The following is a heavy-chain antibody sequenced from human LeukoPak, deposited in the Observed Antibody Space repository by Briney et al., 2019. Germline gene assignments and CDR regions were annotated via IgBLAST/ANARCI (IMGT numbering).Heavy chain of an antibody. CDR1: GFTFGSYS. D-gene: IGHD4-17*01. J-gene: IGHJ4*02. Sequence: GGSLRLSCAASGFTFGSYSMNWVRQAPGKGLEWVGRIRSNSDGGTIDYAAPVKGRFTLSRDDSKTTLYLQMNSLRAEDTAVYYCARAYTVTAPFDYWGQGTLVTVSS. CDR2: IRSNSDGGTI. CDR3: ARAYTVTAPFDY. V-gene: IGHV3-15*07.